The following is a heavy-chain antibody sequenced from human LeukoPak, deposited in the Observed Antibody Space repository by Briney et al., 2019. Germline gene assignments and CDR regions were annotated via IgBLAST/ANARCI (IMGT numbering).Heavy chain of an antibody. V-gene: IGHV3-21*01. CDR3: ARDLRSGFIAY. CDR1: GFTFSSYS. D-gene: IGHD3-10*01. CDR2: ISSSSSYI. J-gene: IGHJ4*02. Sequence: GGSLRLSCAASGFTFSSYSMNWVRQAPGKGLEWVSSISSSSSYIYYADSVKGRFTISRDNAKNSLCLQMNSLRAEDTAVYYCARDLRSGFIAYWGQGTLVTVSS.